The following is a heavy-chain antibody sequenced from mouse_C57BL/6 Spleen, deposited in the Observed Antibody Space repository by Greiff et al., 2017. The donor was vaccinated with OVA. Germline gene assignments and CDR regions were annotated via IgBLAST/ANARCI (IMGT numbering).Heavy chain of an antibody. CDR3: ARSISTVVAGGWYFDV. Sequence: QVQLQQPGAELVKPGASVKLSCKASGYTFTSYWMHWVKQRPGRGLEWIGRIDPNSGGTKYNEKFKSKATLTVDKPSSTAYMQLSSLTSEDSAVYYCARSISTVVAGGWYFDVWGTGTTVTVSS. D-gene: IGHD1-1*01. CDR1: GYTFTSYW. V-gene: IGHV1-72*01. J-gene: IGHJ1*03. CDR2: IDPNSGGT.